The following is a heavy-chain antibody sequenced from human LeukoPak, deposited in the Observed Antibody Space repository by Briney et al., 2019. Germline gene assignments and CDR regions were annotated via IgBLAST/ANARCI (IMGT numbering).Heavy chain of an antibody. D-gene: IGHD6-19*01. CDR2: IYYSGST. CDR3: ARAGESSGWTYWYFDL. CDR1: GGSISSSSYY. V-gene: IGHV4-39*07. J-gene: IGHJ2*01. Sequence: PSETLSLTCTVSGGSISSSSYYWGWIRQPPGKGLEGIGSIYYSGSTYYNPSLKSRVTISVDTSKNQFSLKLSSVTAADTAVYYCARAGESSGWTYWYFDLWGRGTLVTVSS.